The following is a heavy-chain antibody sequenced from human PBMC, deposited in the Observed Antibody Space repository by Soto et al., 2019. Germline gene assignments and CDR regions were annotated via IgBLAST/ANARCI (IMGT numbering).Heavy chain of an antibody. V-gene: IGHV1-2*02. CDR3: ARVRITMVRGNYYYGMDV. J-gene: IGHJ6*02. CDR1: GYTFTGYY. CDR2: INPNSGGT. Sequence: QVQLVQSGAEVKKPGASVKVSCKASGYTFTGYYMHCVRQAPGQGLEWMGWINPNSGGTNYAQKFQGRVTMTRDTSISTAYMELSRLRSDDTAVYYCARVRITMVRGNYYYGMDVWGQGTTVTVSS. D-gene: IGHD3-10*01.